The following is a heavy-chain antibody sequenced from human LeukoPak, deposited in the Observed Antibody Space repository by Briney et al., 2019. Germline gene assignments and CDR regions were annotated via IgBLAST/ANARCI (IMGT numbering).Heavy chain of an antibody. CDR2: ISWNSGSI. D-gene: IGHD7-27*01. J-gene: IGHJ4*02. V-gene: IGHV3-9*01. CDR3: AKGNWGSASSRFDY. CDR1: GFTFDDYA. Sequence: GGSLRLSCAASGFTFDDYAMHWVRQAPGKGLEWVSGISWNSGSIGYADSVKGRFTISRDNAKNSLYLQMNSLRAEDTALYYCAKGNWGSASSRFDYWGQGTLVTVSS.